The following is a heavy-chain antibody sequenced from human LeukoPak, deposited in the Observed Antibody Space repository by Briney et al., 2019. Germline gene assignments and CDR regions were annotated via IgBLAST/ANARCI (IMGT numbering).Heavy chain of an antibody. V-gene: IGHV1-69*04. CDR1: GGTFSSYA. J-gene: IGHJ4*02. CDR3: ARDSPPVVSDY. Sequence: ASVKVSCKASGGTFSSYAISWVRQAPGQRLEWMGRIIPILGIANYAQKFQGRVTITADKSTSTAYMELSSLRSEDTAVYYCARDSPPVVSDYWGQGTLVTVSS. D-gene: IGHD4-23*01. CDR2: IIPILGIA.